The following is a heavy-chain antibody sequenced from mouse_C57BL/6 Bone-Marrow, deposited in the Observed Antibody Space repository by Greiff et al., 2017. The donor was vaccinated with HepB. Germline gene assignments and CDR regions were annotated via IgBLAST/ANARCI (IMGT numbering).Heavy chain of an antibody. Sequence: QVQLQQSGPELVKPGASVKISCKASGYAFSSSWMNWVKQRPGKGLEWIGRIYPGDGDTNYNGKFKGKATLTADKSSSTAYMQLSSLTSEDSAVYFCARAPNYDYEVYAMDYWGQGTSVTVSS. CDR1: GYAFSSSW. D-gene: IGHD2-4*01. J-gene: IGHJ4*01. CDR3: ARAPNYDYEVYAMDY. CDR2: IYPGDGDT. V-gene: IGHV1-82*01.